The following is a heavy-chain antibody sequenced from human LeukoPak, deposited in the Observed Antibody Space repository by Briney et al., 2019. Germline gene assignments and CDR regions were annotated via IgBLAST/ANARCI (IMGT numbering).Heavy chain of an antibody. V-gene: IGHV4-34*01. CDR1: GGSFSGYY. Sequence: SETLSLTCAVYGGSFSGYYWSWTRQPPGKGLEWIGEINHSGSTNYNPSLKSRVTISVDTSKNQFSLKLSSVTAADTAVYYCARLYGSGSYYRHWGQGTLVTVSS. J-gene: IGHJ4*02. D-gene: IGHD3-10*01. CDR3: ARLYGSGSYYRH. CDR2: INHSGST.